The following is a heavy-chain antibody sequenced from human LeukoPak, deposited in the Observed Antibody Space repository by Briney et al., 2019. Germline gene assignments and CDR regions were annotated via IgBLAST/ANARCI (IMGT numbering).Heavy chain of an antibody. D-gene: IGHD2-21*02. Sequence: GGSLRLSCAASGFTSSSYGMHWVRQAPGKGLEWVAVISYDGSNKYYADSVKGRFTISRDNSKNTLYLQMNSLRAEDTAVYYCAKDQGAYCGGDCLAGWFDPWGQGTLVTVSS. J-gene: IGHJ5*02. CDR2: ISYDGSNK. V-gene: IGHV3-30*18. CDR1: GFTSSSYG. CDR3: AKDQGAYCGGDCLAGWFDP.